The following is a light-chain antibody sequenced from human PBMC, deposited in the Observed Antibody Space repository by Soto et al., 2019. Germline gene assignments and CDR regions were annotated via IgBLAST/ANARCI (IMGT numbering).Light chain of an antibody. V-gene: IGKV1-5*03. Sequence: DIQMTQSPSTPSASVGDRVTITCRASQSISSWLAWYQQKPGKAPKLLIYKASSLESGVPSRFSGSGSGTEFTLTISSLQPDDFATYYCQQFNSYPVTFGGGTKVDIK. J-gene: IGKJ4*01. CDR2: KAS. CDR1: QSISSW. CDR3: QQFNSYPVT.